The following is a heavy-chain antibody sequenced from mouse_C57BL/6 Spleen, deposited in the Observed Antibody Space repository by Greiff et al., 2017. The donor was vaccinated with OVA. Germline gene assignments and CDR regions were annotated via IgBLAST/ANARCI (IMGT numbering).Heavy chain of an antibody. CDR3: ARGHGSTYWYFDV. V-gene: IGHV1-59*01. CDR2: IDPSDSYT. Sequence: VQLQQPGAELVRPGTSVKLSCKASGYTFTSYWMHWVKQRPGQGLEWIGVIDPSDSYTNYNQKFKGKATLTVDTSSSTAYMQLSSLTSEDSAVYDCARGHGSTYWYFDVWGTGTTVTVSS. J-gene: IGHJ1*03. CDR1: GYTFTSYW. D-gene: IGHD1-1*01.